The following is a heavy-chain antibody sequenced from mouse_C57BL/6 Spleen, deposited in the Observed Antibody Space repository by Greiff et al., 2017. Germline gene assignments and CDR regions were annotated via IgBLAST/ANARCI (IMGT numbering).Heavy chain of an antibody. CDR2: ISSGGSYT. Sequence: EVNVVESGGDLVKPGGSLKLSCAASGFTFSSYGMSWVRQTPDKRLEWVATISSGGSYTYYPDSVKGRFTISRDNAKNTLYLQMSSLKSEDTAMYYCAREKNGDYFDYWGQGTTLTVSS. V-gene: IGHV5-6*01. J-gene: IGHJ2*01. CDR3: AREKNGDYFDY. CDR1: GFTFSSYG.